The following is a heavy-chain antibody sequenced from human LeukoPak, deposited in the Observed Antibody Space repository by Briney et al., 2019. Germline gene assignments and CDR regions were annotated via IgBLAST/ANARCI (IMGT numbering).Heavy chain of an antibody. Sequence: GGSLRLSCAASGFTFSSYSMNWVRQAPGKGLEWVSSISSSSSYIYYADSVKGRFTISRDNAKNSLYLQMNSLRAEDTAVYYCARKRAAKYRVWFDPWGQGTLVTVSS. J-gene: IGHJ5*02. CDR1: GFTFSSYS. D-gene: IGHD2-2*01. CDR2: ISSSSSYI. V-gene: IGHV3-21*01. CDR3: ARKRAAKYRVWFDP.